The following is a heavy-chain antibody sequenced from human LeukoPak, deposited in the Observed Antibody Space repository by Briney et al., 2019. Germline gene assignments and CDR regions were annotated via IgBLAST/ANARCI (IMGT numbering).Heavy chain of an antibody. J-gene: IGHJ5*02. CDR3: ARDQSPGLFGELLLPSVDP. D-gene: IGHD3-10*02. Sequence: PSETLSLTCAVYGGSFSGYYWSWVRQAPGKGLEWVSSISSSSSYIYYADSVKGRFTISRDNAKNSLYLQMNSLRAEDTAVYYCARDQSPGLFGELLLPSVDPWGQGTLVTVSS. CDR2: ISSSSSYI. CDR1: GGSFSGYY. V-gene: IGHV3-21*01.